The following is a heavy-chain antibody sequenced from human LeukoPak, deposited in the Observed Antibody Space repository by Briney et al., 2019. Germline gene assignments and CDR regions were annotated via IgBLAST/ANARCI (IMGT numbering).Heavy chain of an antibody. CDR3: ARKRPRVYYYYYYMDV. CDR1: GGSISSSSYY. V-gene: IGHV4-39*01. Sequence: PSETLSLTSTVSGGSISSSSYYWGWIRQPPGKGLEWIGSIYYSGSTYYNPSLKSRVTISVDTSKNQFSLKLSSVTAADTAVYYCARKRPRVYYYYYYMDVWGKGTTVTVSS. CDR2: IYYSGST. J-gene: IGHJ6*03.